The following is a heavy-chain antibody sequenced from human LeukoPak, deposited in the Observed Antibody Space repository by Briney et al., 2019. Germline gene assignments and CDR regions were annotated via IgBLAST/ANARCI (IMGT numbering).Heavy chain of an antibody. V-gene: IGHV1-18*01. CDR2: ISAYNGNT. CDR3: ARAGFNYYDSSGYYYFDY. D-gene: IGHD3-22*01. J-gene: IGHJ4*02. Sequence: ASVKVSCKASGYTFTSYGISWVRQAPGQGLEWMGWISAYNGNTNYAQKLQGRVTMITDTSTSTAYMELRSLRSDDTAVYYCARAGFNYYDSSGYYYFDYWGQGTLVTVSS. CDR1: GYTFTSYG.